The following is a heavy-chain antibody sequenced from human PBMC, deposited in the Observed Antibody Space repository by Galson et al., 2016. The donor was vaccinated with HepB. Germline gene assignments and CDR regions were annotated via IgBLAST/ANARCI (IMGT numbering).Heavy chain of an antibody. D-gene: IGHD4-17*01. V-gene: IGHV1-18*01. CDR2: ISDNNGNT. Sequence: SVKVSCKASGYTFMTYGISWVRQAPGQGLEWMGRISDNNGNTNYAQKFQGRVFMTTDTATSTAYLEVRGLRSDDTAVYYCARAYDNYGDEYFYGLDVWGQGTTVTVSS. J-gene: IGHJ6*02. CDR1: GYTFMTYG. CDR3: ARAYDNYGDEYFYGLDV.